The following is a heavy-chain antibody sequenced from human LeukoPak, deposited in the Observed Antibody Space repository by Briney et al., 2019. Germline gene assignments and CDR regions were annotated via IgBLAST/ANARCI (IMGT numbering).Heavy chain of an antibody. V-gene: IGHV3-30*02. J-gene: IGHJ4*02. D-gene: IGHD5-12*01. CDR3: AKDGNVDIVAMGFFDY. Sequence: GGSLRLSCAASGFTFSSYGMHWVRQAPGKGLEWVAFIRYDGSNKYYADSVKGRFTISRDNSKDTLYLQMNSLRAEDTAVYYCAKDGNVDIVAMGFFDYGGQGTLVTVSS. CDR1: GFTFSSYG. CDR2: IRYDGSNK.